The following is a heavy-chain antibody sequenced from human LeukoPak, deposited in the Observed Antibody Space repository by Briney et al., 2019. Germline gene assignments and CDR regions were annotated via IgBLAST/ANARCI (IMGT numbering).Heavy chain of an antibody. CDR3: ARRGVYYYDSSGRANYHFDY. J-gene: IGHJ4*02. V-gene: IGHV1-18*04. Sequence: ASVKVSCKASGYTFTGYYMHWVRQAPGQGLEWMGWISAYNGNTNYAQKLQGRVTMTTDTSTSIAYMELRSLRSDDTAVYYCARRGVYYYDSSGRANYHFDYWGQGTLVTVSS. CDR1: GYTFTGYY. CDR2: ISAYNGNT. D-gene: IGHD3-22*01.